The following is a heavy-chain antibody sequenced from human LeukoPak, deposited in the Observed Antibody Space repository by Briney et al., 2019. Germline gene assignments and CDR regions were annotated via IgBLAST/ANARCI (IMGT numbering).Heavy chain of an antibody. V-gene: IGHV3-7*01. CDR1: GFTLSNYW. CDR3: ARVAYGDYGAFDY. CDR2: IKQDGSEE. Sequence: GGSLRLSCAASGFTLSNYWMTWVRQAPGKGLEWVANIKQDGSEEYYVDSVKGRFTISRDNSKNSLYLQMHSLRIEDTAVYYCARVAYGDYGAFDYWGQGTLVTVSS. D-gene: IGHD4-17*01. J-gene: IGHJ4*02.